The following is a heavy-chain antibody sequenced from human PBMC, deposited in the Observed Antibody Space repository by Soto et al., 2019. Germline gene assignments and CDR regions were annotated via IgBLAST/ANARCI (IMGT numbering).Heavy chain of an antibody. D-gene: IGHD1-1*01. CDR3: ARGRYGDY. CDR1: GYTFTSYG. CDR2: ISAHNGNT. V-gene: IGHV1-18*01. J-gene: IGHJ4*02. Sequence: QVHLVQSGAEAKKPEASVKVSCKASGYTFTSYGITWVRQAPGQGLEWMGWISAHNGNTDYAQKLQGRVIVTRDTSTSTAYMELRSLRSDDTAVYYCARGRYGDYWGQGALVTVSS.